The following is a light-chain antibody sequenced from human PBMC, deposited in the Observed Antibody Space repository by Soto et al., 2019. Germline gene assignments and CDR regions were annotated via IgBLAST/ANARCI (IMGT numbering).Light chain of an antibody. CDR2: GAS. CDR1: QSVSSN. V-gene: IGKV3-15*01. CDR3: HQYNNWPYT. J-gene: IGKJ2*01. Sequence: EIVMTQSPATLSVSPGERVTLSCRASQSVSSNLAWYQQKPGQAPRLLIYGASTRATGIPARFSGSGSGTEFTLTVSSLQSEDFAVYYCHQYNNWPYTFGQGTKLEIK.